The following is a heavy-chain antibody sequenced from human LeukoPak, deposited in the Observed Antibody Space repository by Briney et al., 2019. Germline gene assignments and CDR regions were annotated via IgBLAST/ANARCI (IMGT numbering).Heavy chain of an antibody. CDR2: IIPIFGTA. CDR3: ARVRDVYCSGGSCYNFDY. CDR1: GGTFSSYA. J-gene: IGHJ4*02. V-gene: IGHV1-69*13. D-gene: IGHD2-15*01. Sequence: ASVKVSCKASGGTFSSYAISWVRQAPGQGLEWMGGIIPIFGTANYAQKFQGRVTITADESTSTAYMELSSLRSEDTAVYYCARVRDVYCSGGSCYNFDYWGQGTLVTVSS.